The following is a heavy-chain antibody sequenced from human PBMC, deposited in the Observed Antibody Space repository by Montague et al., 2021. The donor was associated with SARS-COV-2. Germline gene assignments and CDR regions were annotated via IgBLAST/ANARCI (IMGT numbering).Heavy chain of an antibody. CDR1: GDSVSSNSAA. CDR2: TYYRSKWYT. Sequence: CAISGDSVSSNSAAWNWIRQSPSEGLEWLGRTYYRSKWYTDYAPSVKTRITITPDTSNNQFSLHLNSVTPGDTAVYYCAREGTVPGPRGICFDDWGQGTLVTVSS. D-gene: IGHD1-1*01. CDR3: AREGTVPGPRGICFDD. J-gene: IGHJ4*02. V-gene: IGHV6-1*01.